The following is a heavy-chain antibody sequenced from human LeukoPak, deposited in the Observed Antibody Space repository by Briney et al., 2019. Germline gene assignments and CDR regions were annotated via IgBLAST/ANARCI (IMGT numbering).Heavy chain of an antibody. J-gene: IGHJ1*01. CDR3: ARGPAATLHFQH. CDR2: IYRSGST. CDR1: GGSISSGSYY. Sequence: SETLSLTCTVSGGSISSGSYYWSWIRQHPGNGLEWIGYIYRSGSTYYNPSLRRRVTMSVDTSKNQFSLKLSSVTAADTAMYYCARGPAATLHFQHWGQGTLVIVSS. V-gene: IGHV4-31*03. D-gene: IGHD2-2*01.